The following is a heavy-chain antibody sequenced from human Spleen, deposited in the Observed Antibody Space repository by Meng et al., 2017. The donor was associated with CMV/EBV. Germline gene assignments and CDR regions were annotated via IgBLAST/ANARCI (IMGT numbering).Heavy chain of an antibody. Sequence: SLKISCAASGFTFSSYAMHWVRQAPGKGLEWVAVISYDGSNKYYADSVKGRFTISRDNSKNTLYLQMNSLRAEGTAVYYCARPGSSWYYYYYGMDVWGQGTTVTVSS. J-gene: IGHJ6*02. CDR1: GFTFSSYA. D-gene: IGHD6-6*01. CDR2: ISYDGSNK. CDR3: ARPGSSWYYYYYGMDV. V-gene: IGHV3-30*04.